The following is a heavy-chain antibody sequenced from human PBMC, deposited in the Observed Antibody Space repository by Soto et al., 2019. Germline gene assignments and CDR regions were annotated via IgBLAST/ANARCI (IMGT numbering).Heavy chain of an antibody. CDR1: GFTFGDYA. D-gene: IGHD1-1*01. Sequence: GGSLRLSCTASGFTFGDYAMSWFRQAPGKGLEWVGFIRSKAYGGTTEYAASVKGRFTISRDDSKSIAYLQMNSLKTEDTAVYYCTTLETLVLPDYWGQGTLVTVSS. V-gene: IGHV3-49*03. CDR3: TTLETLVLPDY. J-gene: IGHJ4*02. CDR2: IRSKAYGGTT.